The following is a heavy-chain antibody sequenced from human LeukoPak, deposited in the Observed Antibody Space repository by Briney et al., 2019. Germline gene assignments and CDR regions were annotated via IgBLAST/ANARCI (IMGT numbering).Heavy chain of an antibody. CDR3: AKLKQWQPQRYFFEY. CDR1: GFTFYRYD. D-gene: IGHD6-19*01. CDR2: INSGGSTL. Sequence: PGGSLRLSCVASGFTFYRYDMNCVRQAPGKGLEWVSYINSGGSTLYYADSVKGRFTISRDNAKNSLYLQMNSLRAEDTAVYYCAKLKQWQPQRYFFEYWGQGALVTVAS. V-gene: IGHV3-48*03. J-gene: IGHJ4*02.